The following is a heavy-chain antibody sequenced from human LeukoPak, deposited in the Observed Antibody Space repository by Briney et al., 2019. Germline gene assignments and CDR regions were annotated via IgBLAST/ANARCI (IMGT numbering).Heavy chain of an antibody. CDR3: ARDGGYRGYDADC. CDR2: ISDSGAM. Sequence: GGSLRLSCAASGFTFSTYSMKWVRQAPGKGLEWVSHISDSGAMYYADSVRGRFTISRENAQNSLFLQMNSLRAEDTAVYYCARDGGYRGYDADCWGQGTLVTVSS. CDR1: GFTFSTYS. J-gene: IGHJ4*02. V-gene: IGHV3-48*01. D-gene: IGHD5-12*01.